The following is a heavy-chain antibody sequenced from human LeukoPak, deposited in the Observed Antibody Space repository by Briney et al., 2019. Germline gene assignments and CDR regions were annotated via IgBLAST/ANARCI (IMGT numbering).Heavy chain of an antibody. D-gene: IGHD3-16*01. CDR1: GFTFSSYW. J-gene: IGHJ4*02. CDR2: INNDGSST. CDR3: ARVILGGVIDY. V-gene: IGHV3-74*01. Sequence: GESLKISCAASGFTFSSYWMHWVRQAPGKGLVWVSRINNDGSSTSNADSVKGRFTISRDNAKNTLYLQMNSLRAEDTAVYYCARVILGGVIDYWGQGTLVTVSS.